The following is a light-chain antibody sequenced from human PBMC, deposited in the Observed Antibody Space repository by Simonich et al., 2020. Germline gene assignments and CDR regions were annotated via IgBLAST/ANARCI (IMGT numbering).Light chain of an antibody. CDR1: QSVLYSSNNKHY. V-gene: IGKV4-1*01. J-gene: IGKJ3*01. Sequence: TINCKSSQSVLYSSNNKHYLAWYQQKPGQPPKLLIYWASTRESGVPDRFSGSGSGTDFTLTISSLQAEDVAVYYCQQYYSTPFTFGPGTKVDIK. CDR3: QQYYSTPFT. CDR2: WAS.